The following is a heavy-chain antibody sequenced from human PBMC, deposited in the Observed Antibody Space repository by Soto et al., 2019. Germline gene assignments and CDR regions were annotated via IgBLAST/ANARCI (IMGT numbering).Heavy chain of an antibody. CDR3: TKAQYCSGGSCFLIES. CDR1: GFTFDDYA. D-gene: IGHD2-15*01. CDR2: ISKDGDWT. V-gene: IGHV3-43D*04. J-gene: IGHJ5*02. Sequence: EVQLVESGGVVVHPGGSLRLSCAASGFTFDDYAMHWVRQVPGKGLEWVSIISKDGDWTHYADSVKGRFTISRDNTKNSLFLQMNGLRPEDTALYYCTKAQYCSGGSCFLIESWGQGTLVTVSS.